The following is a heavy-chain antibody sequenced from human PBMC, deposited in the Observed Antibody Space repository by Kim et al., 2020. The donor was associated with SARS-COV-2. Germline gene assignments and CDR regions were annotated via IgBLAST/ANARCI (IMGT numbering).Heavy chain of an antibody. CDR3: ARERGIAAAGPGGDYYYGMDV. J-gene: IGHJ6*02. V-gene: IGHV6-1*01. D-gene: IGHD6-13*01. Sequence: SQTLSLTCAISGDSVSSNSAAWHWIRQSPSRGLEWLGRTYYRSKWYNDYAVSVKSRITINPDTSKNQFSLQLNSVTPEDTAVYYCARERGIAAAGPGGDYYYGMDVWGQGTTVTVSS. CDR2: TYYRSKWYN. CDR1: GDSVSSNSAA.